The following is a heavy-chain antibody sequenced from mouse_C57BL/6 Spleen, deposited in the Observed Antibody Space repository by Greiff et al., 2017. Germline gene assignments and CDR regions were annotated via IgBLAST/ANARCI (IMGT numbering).Heavy chain of an antibody. Sequence: VQLQQSGAELVRPGASVKLSCTASGFNFKDYYMHWVKQRPEQGLEWIGRIDPEDGDTEYAPKFQGKATMTEDTSSNTAYLQLSSLTSEDTAVYYSTSMVTMRDYWGQGTTLTVSS. CDR1: GFNFKDYY. J-gene: IGHJ2*01. CDR3: TSMVTMRDY. CDR2: IDPEDGDT. V-gene: IGHV14-1*01. D-gene: IGHD2-12*01.